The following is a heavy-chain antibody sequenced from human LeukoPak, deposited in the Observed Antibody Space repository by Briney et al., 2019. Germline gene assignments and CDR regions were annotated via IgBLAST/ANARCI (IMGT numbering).Heavy chain of an antibody. CDR2: INPNSGGT. J-gene: IGHJ3*02. V-gene: IGHV1-2*02. Sequence: ASVKVSCKASGGTFSSYAISWVRQAPGQGLEWMGWINPNSGGTNYAQKFQGRVTMTGDTPISTAYMELSRLRSDDTAVYYCARREFTVTTAFDIWGQGTMVAVSS. CDR3: ARREFTVTTAFDI. CDR1: GGTFSSYA. D-gene: IGHD4-17*01.